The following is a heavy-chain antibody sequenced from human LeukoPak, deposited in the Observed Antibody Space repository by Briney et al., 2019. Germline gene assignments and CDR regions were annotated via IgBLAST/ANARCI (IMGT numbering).Heavy chain of an antibody. V-gene: IGHV4-30-4*01. J-gene: IGHJ2*01. Sequence: SETLSLTCTVSGGSISSGDYYWSWIRQPPGKGLEWIGYIYYSGSTYYNPSLKSRVTISVDTSKNQFSLKLSSVTAADTAVYYRARDWVTYDILTGYYPHWYFDLWGRGTLVTVSS. CDR1: GGSISSGDYY. CDR2: IYYSGST. D-gene: IGHD3-9*01. CDR3: ARDWVTYDILTGYYPHWYFDL.